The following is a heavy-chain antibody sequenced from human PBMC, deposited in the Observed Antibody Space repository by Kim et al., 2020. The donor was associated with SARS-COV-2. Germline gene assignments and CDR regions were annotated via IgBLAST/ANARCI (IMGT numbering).Heavy chain of an antibody. CDR1: GGSISSYY. J-gene: IGHJ4*02. D-gene: IGHD6-13*01. Sequence: SETLSLTCTVSGGSISSYYWSWIRQPPGKGLEWIGYIYYSGSTNYNPSLKSRVTISVDTSKNQFSLKLSSVTAADTAVYYCARERVVGIAAAGTGPYFDYWGQGTLVTVSS. CDR3: ARERVVGIAAAGTGPYFDY. V-gene: IGHV4-59*01. CDR2: IYYSGST.